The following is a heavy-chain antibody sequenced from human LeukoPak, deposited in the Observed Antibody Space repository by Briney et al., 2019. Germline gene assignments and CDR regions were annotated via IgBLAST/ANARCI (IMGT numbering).Heavy chain of an antibody. J-gene: IGHJ4*02. CDR1: GFTFSSSA. Sequence: GGSLRLSCATSGFTFSSSAMSWVRQAPGKGLEWVSAISGSGGSTYYADSVKGRFTISRDNSKNTLYLQMNSLRAEDTAVYYCAKYSIAVAGNFDYWGQGTLVTVSS. V-gene: IGHV3-23*01. CDR2: ISGSGGST. CDR3: AKYSIAVAGNFDY. D-gene: IGHD6-19*01.